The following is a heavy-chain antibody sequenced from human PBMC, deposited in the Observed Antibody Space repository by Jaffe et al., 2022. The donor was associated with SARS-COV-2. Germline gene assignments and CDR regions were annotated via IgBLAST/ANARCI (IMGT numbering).Heavy chain of an antibody. CDR1: GFTFSSYA. CDR3: ARPATGIAAAGNNWFDP. Sequence: QVQLVESGGGVVQPGRSLRLSCAASGFTFSSYAMHWVRQAPGKGLEWVAVISYDGSNKYYADSVKGRFTISRDNSKNTLYLQMNSLRAEDTAVYYCARPATGIAAAGNNWFDPWGQGTLVTVSS. J-gene: IGHJ5*02. V-gene: IGHV3-30-3*01. D-gene: IGHD6-13*01. CDR2: ISYDGSNK.